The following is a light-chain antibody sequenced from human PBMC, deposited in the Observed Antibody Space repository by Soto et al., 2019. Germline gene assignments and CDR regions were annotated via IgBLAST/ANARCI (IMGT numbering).Light chain of an antibody. Sequence: QSALTQPASVSGSPGQSITISCTRTNSDLGSFNFVSWYQQHPGKAPKVMIYEVAKRPSGISDRFSGSKSGNTASLTISGLQVEDEADYYCCSDAGTSTHFFGTGTKVTVL. J-gene: IGLJ1*01. V-gene: IGLV2-23*02. CDR2: EVA. CDR1: NSDLGSFNF. CDR3: CSDAGTSTHF.